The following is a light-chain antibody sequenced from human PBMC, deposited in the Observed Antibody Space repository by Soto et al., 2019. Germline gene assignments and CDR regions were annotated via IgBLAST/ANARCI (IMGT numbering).Light chain of an antibody. V-gene: IGKV1-39*01. CDR3: QQSYSTPT. CDR2: AAS. Sequence: DIHMTQSPSSLCASVLDLVTISCQASQGISRSLAWYQQKPGKAPKLLIYAASSLQSGVPSRFSGSGSGTDFTLTISSLQPEDFATYYCQQSYSTPTFGQGTKVDIK. J-gene: IGKJ1*01. CDR1: QGISRS.